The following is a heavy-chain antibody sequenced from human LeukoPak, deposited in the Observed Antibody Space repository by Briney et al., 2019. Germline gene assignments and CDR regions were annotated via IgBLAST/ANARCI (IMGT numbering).Heavy chain of an antibody. D-gene: IGHD3-22*01. Sequence: GGSLRLSCAASGFTFSSYSMHWVRQAPGKGLVCVSRINSDGSTTEYADSVKGRFTISRDNAENTLYLQMNSLRAEDTAVYYCARGWVPSDITMNWGQGTMVTVSS. V-gene: IGHV3-74*01. J-gene: IGHJ3*01. CDR2: INSDGSTT. CDR3: ARGWVPSDITMN. CDR1: GFTFSSYS.